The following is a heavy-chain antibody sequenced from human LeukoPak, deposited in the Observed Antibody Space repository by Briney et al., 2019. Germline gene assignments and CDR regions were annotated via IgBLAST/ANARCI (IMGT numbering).Heavy chain of an antibody. D-gene: IGHD6-6*01. CDR3: ARAKLGHYFDY. J-gene: IGHJ4*02. CDR1: GLTVSSNY. V-gene: IGHV3-53*01. CDR2: IYSGDST. Sequence: GGSLRLSCAASGLTVSSNYMIWVRQAPGKGLEWVSVIYSGDSTYYADSVKGRFTISRDNSKNTLYLQMNSLRADDMAVYYCARAKLGHYFDYWGQGTLVTVSS.